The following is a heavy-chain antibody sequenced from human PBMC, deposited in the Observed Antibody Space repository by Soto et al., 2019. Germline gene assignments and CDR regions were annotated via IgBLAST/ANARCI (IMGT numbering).Heavy chain of an antibody. CDR2: ISYDGSNK. CDR3: ANPESGIVGARGAFDI. CDR1: GFTFSSYG. D-gene: IGHD1-26*01. V-gene: IGHV3-30*18. Sequence: GGSLRLSCAASGFTFSSYGMHWVRQAPGKGLEWVAVISYDGSNKYYADSVKGRFTISRDNSKNTLYLQMNSLRAEDTAVYYCANPESGIVGARGAFDIWGQGTMVTVSS. J-gene: IGHJ3*02.